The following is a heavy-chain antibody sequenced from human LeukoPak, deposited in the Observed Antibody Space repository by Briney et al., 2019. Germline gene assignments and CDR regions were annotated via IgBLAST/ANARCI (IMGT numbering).Heavy chain of an antibody. CDR1: GFTFSSYA. J-gene: IGHJ4*02. Sequence: GGSLRLSCAASGFTFSSYAMSWVRQAPGKGLERVSAISGSGGSTYYADSVKGRFTTSRDNSKNTLYLQMNSLRAEDTAVYYCAKFYLFLTRPLVPAGYRFDYWGQGTLVTVSS. D-gene: IGHD2-2*01. CDR3: AKFYLFLTRPLVPAGYRFDY. CDR2: ISGSGGST. V-gene: IGHV3-23*01.